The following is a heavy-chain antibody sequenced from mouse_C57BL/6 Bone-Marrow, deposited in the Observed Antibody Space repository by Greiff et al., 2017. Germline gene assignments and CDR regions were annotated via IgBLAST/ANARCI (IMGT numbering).Heavy chain of an antibody. D-gene: IGHD1-1*01. CDR1: GFTFSSYA. CDR3: ARDRDYYGSSLFAY. V-gene: IGHV5-4*01. Sequence: EVKLQESGGGLVKPGGSLKLSCAASGFTFSSYAMSWVRQTPGKRLEWVATISDGGSYTYYPDNVKGRFTISRDNAKNNLYLQMSHLKSEDTAMYYCARDRDYYGSSLFAYWGQGTLVTVSA. CDR2: ISDGGSYT. J-gene: IGHJ3*01.